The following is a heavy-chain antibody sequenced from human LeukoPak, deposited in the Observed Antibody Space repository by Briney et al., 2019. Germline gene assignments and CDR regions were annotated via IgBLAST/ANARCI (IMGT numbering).Heavy chain of an antibody. D-gene: IGHD4-17*01. CDR2: INPSGGST. Sequence: ASVKVSCKASGYTFTSYYMHWVRQAPGQGLEWMGIINPSGGSTSYAQKFQGRVTITADKSTSTAYMELSSLRSEDTAVYYCARGDYGGNSLGPFGIWGQGTMVTVSS. CDR1: GYTFTSYY. CDR3: ARGDYGGNSLGPFGI. J-gene: IGHJ3*02. V-gene: IGHV1-46*01.